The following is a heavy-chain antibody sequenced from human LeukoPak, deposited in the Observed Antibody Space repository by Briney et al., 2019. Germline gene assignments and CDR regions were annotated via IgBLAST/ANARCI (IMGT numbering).Heavy chain of an antibody. CDR1: ANTFTDYY. CDR2: INPKSRGT. D-gene: IGHD6-6*01. V-gene: IGHV1-2*02. Sequence: GASVKVSCKASANTFTDYYVQWVRQAPGQGLEWMGWINPKSRGTNYAQKFQGRVTMTRDTSISTVYMEVNRLTSDDTAMYYCAGLSSIAARPGWFDPWGQGTLVTVSS. J-gene: IGHJ5*02. CDR3: AGLSSIAARPGWFDP.